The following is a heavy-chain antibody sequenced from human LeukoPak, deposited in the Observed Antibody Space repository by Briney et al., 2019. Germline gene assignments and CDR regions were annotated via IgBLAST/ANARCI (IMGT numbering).Heavy chain of an antibody. J-gene: IGHJ5*02. V-gene: IGHV3-23*01. CDR3: AKGPRSSWSLNWFDP. D-gene: IGHD6-13*01. CDR1: GFTFSSYA. CDR2: LSGSGGST. Sequence: QPGGSLRLSCAASGFTFSSYAMSWVRQAPGKGLEWVSALSGSGGSTYYADSVKGRFTISRDNSKNTLYLQINSLRGEDTAVYYCAKGPRSSWSLNWFDPWGQGTLVTVSS.